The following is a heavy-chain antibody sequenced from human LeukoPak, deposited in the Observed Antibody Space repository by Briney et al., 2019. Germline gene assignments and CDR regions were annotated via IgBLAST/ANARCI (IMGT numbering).Heavy chain of an antibody. V-gene: IGHV4-34*01. CDR2: INHSGST. J-gene: IGHJ6*03. CDR3: ARGHFLNYYYYYYMDV. Sequence: SETLSLTCAVYGGSFSGYYWSWIRQPPGKGLEWIGEINHSGSTNYNPSLKSRVTISVDTSKNQFSLKLSSVTAADTAVYYCARGHFLNYYYYYYMDVWGKGTTVTVSS. CDR1: GGSFSGYY.